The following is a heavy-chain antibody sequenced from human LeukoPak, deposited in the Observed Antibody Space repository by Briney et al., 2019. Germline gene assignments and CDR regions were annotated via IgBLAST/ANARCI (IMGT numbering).Heavy chain of an antibody. CDR1: GYTFTGYY. Sequence: ASVKVSCKASGYTFTGYYMHWVRQAPGQGLEWMGWINPNSGGTNYAQKFQGRVTMTRDTSISTAYMELSSLRSEDTAVYYCARGSYYYDSSGYYSLLYWGQGTLVTVSS. J-gene: IGHJ4*02. V-gene: IGHV1-2*02. D-gene: IGHD3-22*01. CDR2: INPNSGGT. CDR3: ARGSYYYDSSGYYSLLY.